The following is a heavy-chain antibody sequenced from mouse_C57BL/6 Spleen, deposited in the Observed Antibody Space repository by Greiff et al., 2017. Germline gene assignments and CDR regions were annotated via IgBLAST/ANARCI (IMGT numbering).Heavy chain of an antibody. J-gene: IGHJ1*03. CDR3: ARGGLLVWYFDV. CDR2: ISYSGST. CDR1: GYSITSGYD. Sequence: EVQLQESGPGMVKPSQSLSLTCTVTGYSITSGYDWHWIRHFPGNKLEWMGYISYSGSTNYNPSLKSRISITHDTSKNHFFLKLNSVTTEDTATYYCARGGLLVWYFDVWGTGTTVTVSS. V-gene: IGHV3-1*01. D-gene: IGHD1-1*01.